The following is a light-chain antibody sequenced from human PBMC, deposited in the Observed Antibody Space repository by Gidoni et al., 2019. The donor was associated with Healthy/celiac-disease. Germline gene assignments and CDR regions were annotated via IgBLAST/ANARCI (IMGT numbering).Light chain of an antibody. CDR3: QSYDSSLSGWV. V-gene: IGLV1-40*01. CDR2: GNS. J-gene: IGLJ3*02. Sequence: QSVLTQPPPVSGAQGQRVTISCTGSSSYIGAGYDVHWYQQLPGTAPKLLIYGNSNRPSGVPDRFSGSKSGTSASLAITGLQAEDEADYYCQSYDSSLSGWVFGGGTKLTVL. CDR1: SSYIGAGYD.